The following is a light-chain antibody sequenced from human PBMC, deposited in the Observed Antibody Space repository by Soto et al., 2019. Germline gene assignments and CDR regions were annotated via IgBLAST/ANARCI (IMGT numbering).Light chain of an antibody. Sequence: ALTQPASVSGSPGQSITISCTGTSNDVGGYNYVSWYEQHLGKVPKLIIYDVTYRPSGVSNRFSGSKSGNTASLTISGLQAEDEGDYYCASYASSSTLVFGTGTKVTVL. CDR2: DVT. J-gene: IGLJ1*01. CDR1: SNDVGGYNY. CDR3: ASYASSSTLV. V-gene: IGLV2-14*03.